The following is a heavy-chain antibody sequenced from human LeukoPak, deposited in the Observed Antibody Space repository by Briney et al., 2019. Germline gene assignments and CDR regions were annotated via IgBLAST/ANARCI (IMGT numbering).Heavy chain of an antibody. Sequence: SGGSLRLSCAASGFTFSSYGMHWVRQAPGKGLEWVAVIWYDGSNKYYADSVKGRFTISRDNSKNTLYLQMNSLRAEDTAVYYCARGPRRYYDSSGYFPYYYYGMDVWGQGTTVTVSS. CDR3: ARGPRRYYDSSGYFPYYYYGMDV. V-gene: IGHV3-33*01. J-gene: IGHJ6*02. CDR2: IWYDGSNK. CDR1: GFTFSSYG. D-gene: IGHD3-22*01.